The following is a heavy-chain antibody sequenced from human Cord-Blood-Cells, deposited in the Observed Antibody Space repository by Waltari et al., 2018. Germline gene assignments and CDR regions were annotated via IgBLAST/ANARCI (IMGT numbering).Heavy chain of an antibody. Sequence: EVQLLESGGGLVQPGGSLRLSCAASGFTFSSYAMSWVREAPGKVLDWVLAMSVSGGSTYDAEAVKCRFTISRDNSKNPLYLQRNSLRAEDTAVYYCAKADTTGTTGDYWGQGTLVTVSS. D-gene: IGHD1-1*01. J-gene: IGHJ4*02. CDR3: AKADTTGTTGDY. CDR1: GFTFSSYA. CDR2: MSVSGGST. V-gene: IGHV3-23*01.